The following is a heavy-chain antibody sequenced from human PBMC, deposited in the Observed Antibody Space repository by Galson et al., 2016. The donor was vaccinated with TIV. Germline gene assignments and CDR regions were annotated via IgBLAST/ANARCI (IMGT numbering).Heavy chain of an antibody. D-gene: IGHD6-19*01. CDR1: GFTFSSYD. CDR3: ARVYSSYSFDY. J-gene: IGHJ4*02. CDR2: VAYDGSDK. V-gene: IGHV3-30*04. Sequence: SLRLSCAASGFTFSSYDMFWVRQAPGKGLEWVAFVAYDGSDKNHADSVRGRFTISRDKSKNTLYLQMSSLRPEDTAVYYCARVYSSYSFDYWAREPWSPSPQ.